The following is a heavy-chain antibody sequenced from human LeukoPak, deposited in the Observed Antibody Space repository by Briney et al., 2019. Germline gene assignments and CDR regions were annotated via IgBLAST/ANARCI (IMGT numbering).Heavy chain of an antibody. J-gene: IGHJ3*02. CDR2: IFYGGNS. V-gene: IGHV4-59*01. CDR3: AREDILDI. CDR1: GGPIRNYY. D-gene: IGHD2-15*01. Sequence: PSETLSLTCNVSGGPIRNYYWSWIRQPPGRGLEWIGYIFYGGNSNYNPSLKSRATISVDTSKNQVYLELTSVTAADTAVYYCAREDILDIWGQGTLVTVSS.